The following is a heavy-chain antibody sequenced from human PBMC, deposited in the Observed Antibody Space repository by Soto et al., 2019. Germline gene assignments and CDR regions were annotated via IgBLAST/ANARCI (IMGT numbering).Heavy chain of an antibody. CDR3: ARDGGGLGWHFDY. D-gene: IGHD6-19*01. V-gene: IGHV3-30-3*01. CDR2: ISYDGSNK. Sequence: GGSLRLSCAASGFTFSSYAMHWVRQAPGKGLEWVAVISYDGSNKYYADSVKGRFTISRDNSKNTLYLQMNSLRAEDTAVYYGARDGGGLGWHFDYWGQGTLVTVSS. J-gene: IGHJ4*02. CDR1: GFTFSSYA.